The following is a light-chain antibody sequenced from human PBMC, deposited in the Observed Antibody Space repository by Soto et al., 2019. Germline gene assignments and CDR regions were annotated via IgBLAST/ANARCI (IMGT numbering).Light chain of an antibody. CDR2: GAS. V-gene: IGKV3-20*01. CDR1: QSVSSSY. J-gene: IGKJ1*01. CDR3: QQYGSSPRT. Sequence: ETVLTQSPGTLSLSPGERATLSCRASQSVSSSYLAWYHQKPGQAPRLLIYGASSSATGIPDRFSGSGSGTDITLTISRQESEDFTVYYCQQYGSSPRTFGQGTKVDIK.